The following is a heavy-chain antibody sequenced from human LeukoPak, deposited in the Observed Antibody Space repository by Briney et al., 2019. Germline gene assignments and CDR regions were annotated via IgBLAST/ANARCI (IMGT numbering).Heavy chain of an antibody. CDR3: ARDLHSGSRDGFKDDY. D-gene: IGHD5-24*01. CDR1: GFTFSSFS. J-gene: IGHJ4*02. CDR2: ISSIGRYM. V-gene: IGHV3-21*01. Sequence: PGGSLRLSCAASGFTFSSFSMNWVRQAPGKGLEWVSSISSIGRYMYYGDSVKGRFTISRDNAKNSLSLQMNSLRAEDTAVYYCARDLHSGSRDGFKDDYWGQGTLVSVSA.